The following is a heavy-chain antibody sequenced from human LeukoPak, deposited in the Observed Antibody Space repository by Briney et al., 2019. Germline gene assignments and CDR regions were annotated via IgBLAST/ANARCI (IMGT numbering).Heavy chain of an antibody. CDR1: GFTFSNYW. CDR3: ASEVNNYKYVDY. J-gene: IGHJ4*02. D-gene: IGHD4-11*01. Sequence: GGSLRLSCTVSGFTFSNYWMHWVRQAPGKGLVWVSRINSDGSSTFYADSVKGRFTISRDNAKNTLYLQMNSLRAEDTAVYYCASEVNNYKYVDYWGQGTLVAVSS. V-gene: IGHV3-74*01. CDR2: INSDGSST.